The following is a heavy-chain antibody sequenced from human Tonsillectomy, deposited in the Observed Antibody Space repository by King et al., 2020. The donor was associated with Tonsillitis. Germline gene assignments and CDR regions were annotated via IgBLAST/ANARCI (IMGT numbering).Heavy chain of an antibody. CDR3: AGHPLGGGYYDSSGYYYTLRRYYFDY. J-gene: IGHJ4*02. D-gene: IGHD3-22*01. CDR2: IYYSGST. Sequence: LQLQESGPGLVKPSETLSLTCTVSGGSISSSSYYWGWIRQPPGKGLEWIGSIYYSGSTYYNPSLKSRVTISVDTSKNQFSLKLSSVTAADTAVYYCAGHPLGGGYYDSSGYYYTLRRYYFDYWGQGTLVTVSS. CDR1: GGSISSSSYY. V-gene: IGHV4-39*01.